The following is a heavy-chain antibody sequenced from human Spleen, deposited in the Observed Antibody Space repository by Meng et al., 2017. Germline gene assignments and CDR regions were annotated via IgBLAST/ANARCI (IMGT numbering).Heavy chain of an antibody. D-gene: IGHD6-19*01. CDR3: AREEQWPPSAFDI. V-gene: IGHV3-30*01. J-gene: IGHJ3*02. CDR2: ISYDGSNK. Sequence: GESLKISCAASGFTFSSYAMHWVRQAPGKGLEWVAVISYDGSNKYYADSVKGRFTISRDNSKNTLYLQMNSLRAEDTAVYYCAREEQWPPSAFDIWGQGTMVTVSS. CDR1: GFTFSSYA.